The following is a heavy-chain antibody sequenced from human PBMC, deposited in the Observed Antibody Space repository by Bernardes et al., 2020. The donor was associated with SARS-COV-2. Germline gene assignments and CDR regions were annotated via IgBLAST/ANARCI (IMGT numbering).Heavy chain of an antibody. CDR1: GGPMRSYY. J-gene: IGHJ5*02. V-gene: IGHV4-59*01. CDR2: VLYSGST. Sequence: SDTLSLTCAVSGGPMRSYYWSWIRQSPGKGLEWIGYVLYSGSTNYNPSLKSRVTITVDTSKNQFSLNLMSVTAADTAVYYCARGLIEGCFDPWGQGTLVTVYS. D-gene: IGHD3-22*01. CDR3: ARGLIEGCFDP.